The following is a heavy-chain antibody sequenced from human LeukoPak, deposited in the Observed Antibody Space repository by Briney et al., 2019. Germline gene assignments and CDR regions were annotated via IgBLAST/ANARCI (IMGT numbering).Heavy chain of an antibody. CDR3: AKENDYYGSGRFPLDH. D-gene: IGHD3-10*01. CDR1: GVTFSSYA. V-gene: IGHV3-23*01. J-gene: IGHJ4*02. Sequence: GGSLRLSCAAPGVTFSSYAMSWVRQPPGKGVEWVSAISNSGGATYYADSVKGRFTISRDNSKNTVYLQMSSLRAEDTAVYYCAKENDYYGSGRFPLDHWGQGTLVTVSS. CDR2: ISNSGGAT.